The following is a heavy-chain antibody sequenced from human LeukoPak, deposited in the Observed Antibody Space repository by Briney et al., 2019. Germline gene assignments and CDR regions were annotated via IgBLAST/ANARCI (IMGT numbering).Heavy chain of an antibody. CDR2: INPNSGGT. CDR3: AREESSSSLYYYYGMDV. V-gene: IGHV1-2*04. J-gene: IGHJ6*02. CDR1: GYTFTNYA. D-gene: IGHD6-6*01. Sequence: ASVKVSCKASGYTFTNYAMNWVRQAPGQGLEWMGWINPNSGGTNYAQKFQGWVTMTRDTSISTAYMELSRLRSDDTAVYYCAREESSSSLYYYYGMDVWGQGTTVTASS.